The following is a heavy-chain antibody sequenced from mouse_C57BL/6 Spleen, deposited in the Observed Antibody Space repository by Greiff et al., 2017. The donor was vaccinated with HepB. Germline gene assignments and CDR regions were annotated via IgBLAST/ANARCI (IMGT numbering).Heavy chain of an antibody. CDR2: INPSNGGT. CDR1: GYTFTSYW. CDR3: ARGDYGSSYEDY. D-gene: IGHD1-1*01. J-gene: IGHJ2*01. Sequence: QVQLQQPGTELVKPGASVKLSCKASGYTFTSYWMHWVKQRPGQALEWIGNINPSNGGTNYNEKFKSKATLTVDKSSSTAYMQLSSLTSEDSAVYYCARGDYGSSYEDYWGQGTTLTVSS. V-gene: IGHV1-53*01.